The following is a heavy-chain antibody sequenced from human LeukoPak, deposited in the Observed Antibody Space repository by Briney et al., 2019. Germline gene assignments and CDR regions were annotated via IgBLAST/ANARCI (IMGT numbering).Heavy chain of an antibody. Sequence: GGSLRLSCAASGFTFSSYAMHWVRQAPGKGLEWVAVISYDGSNKYYADSVKGRFTISRHNSKNTLYLQMNSLRAEDTAVYYCAKDLGPRGYSPDAFDIWGQGTMVTVSS. J-gene: IGHJ3*02. V-gene: IGHV3-30*14. CDR1: GFTFSSYA. CDR2: ISYDGSNK. D-gene: IGHD3-22*01. CDR3: AKDLGPRGYSPDAFDI.